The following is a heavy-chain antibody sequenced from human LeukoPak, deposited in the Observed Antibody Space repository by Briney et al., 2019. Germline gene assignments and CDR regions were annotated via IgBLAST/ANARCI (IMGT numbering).Heavy chain of an antibody. CDR1: GXTVSSNY. D-gene: IGHD3-22*01. CDR3: ARDGYDSSGYSNYFDY. Sequence: GGSLRLSCAASGXTVSSNYMSWVRQAPGKGLEWVSVIYSGGSTYYADSVKGRFTISRHNSKNTLYLQMNSLRAEDTAVYYCARDGYDSSGYSNYFDYWGQGTLVTVSS. J-gene: IGHJ4*02. V-gene: IGHV3-53*04. CDR2: IYSGGST.